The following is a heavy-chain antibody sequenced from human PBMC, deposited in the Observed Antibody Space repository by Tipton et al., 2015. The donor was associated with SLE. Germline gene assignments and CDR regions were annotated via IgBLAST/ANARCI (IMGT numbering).Heavy chain of an antibody. CDR3: ARNRGQNAMDV. Sequence: QLVQSGAEVKKPGASVKVSCKASGYTFTRYYMHWVRQAPGQGLEWMGIINPSGGSTSYAQKFQVRLTMTRDTSTSTVYMELSSLRSEDTAVYYCARNRGQNAMDVWGQGTTVTVSS. J-gene: IGHJ6*02. CDR2: INPSGGST. CDR1: GYTFTRYY. V-gene: IGHV1-46*01.